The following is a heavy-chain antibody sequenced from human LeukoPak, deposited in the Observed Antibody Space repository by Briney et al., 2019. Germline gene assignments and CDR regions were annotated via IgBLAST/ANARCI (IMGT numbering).Heavy chain of an antibody. V-gene: IGHV3-23*01. J-gene: IGHJ4*02. CDR3: AKVPLVSPRSGYYY. CDR1: GFTFSSYA. Sequence: GGSLRLSCAASGFTFSSYAMSWVRQAPGKGLEWVSAVSGSGGSTYYADSVKGRFTISRDNSKNTLYLQMNSLRAEDTAVYYCAKVPLVSPRSGYYYWGQGTLVTVSS. CDR2: VSGSGGST. D-gene: IGHD3-22*01.